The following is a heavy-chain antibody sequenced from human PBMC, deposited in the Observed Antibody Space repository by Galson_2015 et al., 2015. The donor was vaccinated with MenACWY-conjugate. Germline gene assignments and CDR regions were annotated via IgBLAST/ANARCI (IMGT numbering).Heavy chain of an antibody. Sequence: CAISGDSVSSNSAAWNWIRQSPSRGLEWLGRTYCRSKCYSDYAVSVKGRITISPDTSKNQFSLQLNSVTPEDTAVYYCVREAPRYDPWGQGTLVTVLL. CDR1: GDSVSSNSAA. CDR3: VREAPRYDP. CDR2: TYCRSKCYS. J-gene: IGHJ5*02. V-gene: IGHV6-1*01.